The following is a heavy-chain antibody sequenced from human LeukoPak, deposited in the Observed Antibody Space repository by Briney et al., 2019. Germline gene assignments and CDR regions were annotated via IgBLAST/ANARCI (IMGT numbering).Heavy chain of an antibody. D-gene: IGHD2-2*01. CDR1: GYTFSSFD. Sequence: GASVKVSCKASGYTFSSFDINWVRQATGQGLEWMGWMNPNSGNTGYAQKFQGRVTITRNTSISTAYMELSSLRSEDTAVYYCARGKRRYCSSTSCRGVYYYYMDVWGKGTTVTVSS. J-gene: IGHJ6*03. CDR3: ARGKRRYCSSTSCRGVYYYYMDV. CDR2: MNPNSGNT. V-gene: IGHV1-8*01.